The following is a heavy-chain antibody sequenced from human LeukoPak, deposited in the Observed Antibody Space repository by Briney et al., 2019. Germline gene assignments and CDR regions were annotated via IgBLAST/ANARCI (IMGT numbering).Heavy chain of an antibody. CDR3: ARDRYYYDSSGYYYVGGYYFDY. CDR1: GGSISSYY. CDR2: IYTSGST. Sequence: SETLSLTCTVSGGSISSYYWSWIRQPAGKGLEWIGRIYTSGSTNYNPSLKSRVTMSVDTSKNQFSLKLSSVTAADTAVYYCARDRYYYDSSGYYYVGGYYFDYWGQGTLVTVSS. D-gene: IGHD3-22*01. J-gene: IGHJ4*02. V-gene: IGHV4-4*07.